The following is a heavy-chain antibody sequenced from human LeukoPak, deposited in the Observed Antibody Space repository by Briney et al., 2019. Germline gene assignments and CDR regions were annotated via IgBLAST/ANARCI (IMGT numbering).Heavy chain of an antibody. CDR2: IYYSGST. CDR1: GGSISSSSYY. Sequence: SETLSLTCTVSGGSISSSSYYWGWIRQPPGKGLEWIGSIYYSGSTYYNPSLKSRVTISVDTSKNQFSLKLSSVTAADTAVYYCARGSPRSEYYWGQGTLVTVSS. CDR3: ARGSPRSEYY. J-gene: IGHJ4*02. V-gene: IGHV4-39*07.